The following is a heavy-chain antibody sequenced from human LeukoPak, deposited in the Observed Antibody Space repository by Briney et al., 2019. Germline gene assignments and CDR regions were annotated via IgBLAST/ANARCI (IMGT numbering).Heavy chain of an antibody. Sequence: GGSLRLSCAASGFPFSTYAMNWVRQAPGKGLEWVSGIYGNGAGIQYADSVKGRFTISRDNSKNTLYLQMNSLRAEDTAVYYCAKDSAGYSYGRNDYWGQGTLVTVSS. CDR1: GFPFSTYA. V-gene: IGHV3-23*01. D-gene: IGHD5-18*01. CDR2: IYGNGAGI. J-gene: IGHJ4*02. CDR3: AKDSAGYSYGRNDY.